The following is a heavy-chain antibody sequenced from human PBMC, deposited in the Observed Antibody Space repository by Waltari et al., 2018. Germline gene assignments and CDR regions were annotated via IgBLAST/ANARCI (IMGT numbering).Heavy chain of an antibody. V-gene: IGHV4-38-2*01. CDR2: IYHSGTT. Sequence: QVQLQESGPGLVKPSETLSLTCAVSGYSISSGYYWGWIRRPPGKGLAWIWSIYHSGTTSHHPALQRPVPISVDTSKNPFSLKLSSVTAADTAVYYCARSTSLFDYWGQGTLVTVSS. J-gene: IGHJ4*02. CDR1: GYSISSGYY. CDR3: ARSTSLFDY.